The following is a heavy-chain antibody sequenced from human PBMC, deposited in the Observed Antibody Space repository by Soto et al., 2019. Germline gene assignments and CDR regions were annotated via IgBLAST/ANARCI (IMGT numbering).Heavy chain of an antibody. V-gene: IGHV4-61*01. D-gene: IGHD2-2*01. J-gene: IGHJ6*02. CDR1: GGSVSSGSYY. Sequence: SETLSLTCTVSGGSVSSGSYYWSWIRQPPGKGLEWIGYIYYSGSTNYNPSLKSRVTIAVDTSKNQFSLKLSSVTAADTAVYYCARTPMTALGEYLLPYYYYYGMDVWGQGTTVTVSS. CDR3: ARTPMTALGEYLLPYYYYYGMDV. CDR2: IYYSGST.